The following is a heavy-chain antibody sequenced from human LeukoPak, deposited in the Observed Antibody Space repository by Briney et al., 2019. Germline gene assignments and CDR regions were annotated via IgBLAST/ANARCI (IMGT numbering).Heavy chain of an antibody. CDR1: GFSFGSNW. CDR3: ARLRYSDY. CDR2: IKQDGSEK. D-gene: IGHD2-21*01. Sequence: GGSLRLSCVASGFSFGSNWMSWVRQAPGKGLEWVANIKQDGSEKNYVDSVKGRFTISRDNAKSSLYLQMNSLRAEDTAVYYCARLRYSDYWGQGTLVTVSS. V-gene: IGHV3-7*03. J-gene: IGHJ4*02.